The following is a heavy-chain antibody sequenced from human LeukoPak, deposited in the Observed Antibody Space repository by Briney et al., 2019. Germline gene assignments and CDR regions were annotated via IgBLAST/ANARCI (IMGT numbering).Heavy chain of an antibody. Sequence: PAGSWRPPLPASGFTFDDFARHWARQAPGKGRDGASGISWNSGSIGYADSVKGRFTISRDNAKNSVFLQMNSLRAEDTAVYYCARFGGVLFPYMDVWGKGTTVTVSS. V-gene: IGHV3-9*01. CDR1: GFTFDDFA. CDR2: ISWNSGSI. CDR3: ARFGGVLFPYMDV. D-gene: IGHD3-16*01. J-gene: IGHJ6*03.